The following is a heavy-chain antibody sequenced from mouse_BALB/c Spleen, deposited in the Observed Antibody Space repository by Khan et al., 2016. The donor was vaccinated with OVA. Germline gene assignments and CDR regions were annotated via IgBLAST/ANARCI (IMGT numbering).Heavy chain of an antibody. CDR3: ARGYFGNYEFVY. D-gene: IGHD2-1*01. CDR2: IFPGTGTT. V-gene: IGHV1S132*01. Sequence: QVQLQQPGTELVKPGASVKLSCKTSGYTFTSYWIQWVKQRPGQGLGWIGQIFPGTGTTYYNENFKGKATLTVNTSSSTAYMQLSSLTSEDSAVYCCARGYFGNYEFVYWGRGTLVTVSP. CDR1: GYTFTSYW. J-gene: IGHJ3*01.